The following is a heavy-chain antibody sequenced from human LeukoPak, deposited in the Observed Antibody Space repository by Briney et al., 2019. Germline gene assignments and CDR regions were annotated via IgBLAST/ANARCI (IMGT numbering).Heavy chain of an antibody. CDR2: FDPEDGET. J-gene: IGHJ4*02. V-gene: IGHV1-24*01. D-gene: IGHD1-26*01. CDR1: GYTLTELS. Sequence: ASVKVSCKVSGYTLTELSMHWVRQAPGKGLEWMGGFDPEDGETIYAQKFQGRVTMTEDISTDTAYMELSSLRSEDTAVYYCATDLVGATRRRFDYWGQGTLVTVSS. CDR3: ATDLVGATRRRFDY.